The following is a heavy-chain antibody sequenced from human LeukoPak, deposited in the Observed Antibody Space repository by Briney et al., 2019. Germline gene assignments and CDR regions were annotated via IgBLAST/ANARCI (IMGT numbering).Heavy chain of an antibody. D-gene: IGHD1-26*01. CDR3: ARELRKDDC. J-gene: IGHJ4*02. V-gene: IGHV1-8*01. CDR2: MNPNSGNT. Sequence: ASVKVSCKASGYTFTNYDINWVRQATGQGLEWMGYMNPNSGNTGYAQKFQGRITMTRDTSIGTAYMELSSLRSEDTAVYYCARELRKDDCWGQGTLVTGSS. CDR1: GYTFTNYD.